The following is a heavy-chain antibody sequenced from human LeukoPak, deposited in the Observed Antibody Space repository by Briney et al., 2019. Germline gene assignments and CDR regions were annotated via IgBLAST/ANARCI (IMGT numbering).Heavy chain of an antibody. Sequence: GGSLRLSCAASGFTFSNYWMTWVRQAPGKGLELVANIKQDGSEKYYVDSVKGRFTISRDNAKNSPYLQTDSLRAEDAAVYYCARNQRRLDYWGQGTLVTVSS. J-gene: IGHJ4*02. V-gene: IGHV3-7*01. D-gene: IGHD1-14*01. CDR1: GFTFSNYW. CDR3: ARNQRRLDY. CDR2: IKQDGSEK.